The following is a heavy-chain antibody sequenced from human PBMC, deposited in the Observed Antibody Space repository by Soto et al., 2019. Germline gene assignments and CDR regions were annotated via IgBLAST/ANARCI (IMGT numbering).Heavy chain of an antibody. CDR2: ISWNSGSI. Sequence: GGSLRLSCAASGFTFDDYAMHWVRQAPGKGLEWVSGISWNSGSIGYADSVKGRFTISRDNAKNSLYLQMNSLRAEDTALYYCTKRYFDGLDAFDVWGQGTTVTVSS. CDR1: GFTFDDYA. D-gene: IGHD3-9*01. V-gene: IGHV3-9*01. J-gene: IGHJ3*01. CDR3: TKRYFDGLDAFDV.